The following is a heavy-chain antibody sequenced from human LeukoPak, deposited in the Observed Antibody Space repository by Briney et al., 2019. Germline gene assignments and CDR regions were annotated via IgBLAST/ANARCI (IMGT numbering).Heavy chain of an antibody. D-gene: IGHD3-22*01. V-gene: IGHV1-2*02. CDR1: GYTFIGYY. CDR2: INPNSGST. CDR3: ARGWTYYYDSSGYYPTDHDAFDI. J-gene: IGHJ3*02. Sequence: ASVKVSCKASGYTFIGYYMHWVRQAPGRGLEWMGWINPNSGSTNYAQKFQGRVTMTRDTSISTAYMELSRLRSDDTAVYYCARGWTYYYDSSGYYPTDHDAFDIWGQGTMVTVS.